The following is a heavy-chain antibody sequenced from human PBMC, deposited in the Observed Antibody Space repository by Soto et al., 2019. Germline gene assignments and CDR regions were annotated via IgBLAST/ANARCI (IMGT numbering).Heavy chain of an antibody. J-gene: IGHJ4*02. CDR1: GGTFSSYA. CDR2: IIPIFGTA. V-gene: IGHV1-69*12. Sequence: QVQLVQSGAEVKKPGSSVKVSCKASGGTFSSYAISWVRQAPGQGLVWMGGIIPIFGTANYAQKLQGRVKITADASTSTAYMELSSLRSEDTAVYYCARVRVRFLEWLGSEGWGQGTLVTVSS. D-gene: IGHD3-3*01. CDR3: ARVRVRFLEWLGSEG.